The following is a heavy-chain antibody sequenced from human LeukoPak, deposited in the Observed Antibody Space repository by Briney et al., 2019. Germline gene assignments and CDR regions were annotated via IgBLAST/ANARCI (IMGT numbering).Heavy chain of an antibody. CDR1: GFTFSSYG. D-gene: IGHD2-2*01. V-gene: IGHV3-23*01. J-gene: IGHJ4*02. Sequence: LPGGSLRLSCAASGFTFSSYGMSWVRQAPGKGLEWVSAISGSGGSTYYADSVKGRFTISRDNSRNTLYLQMNSLRAEDTAVYYCAKVTRNKICSSTSCYGGYFDYWGQGTLVTVSS. CDR3: AKVTRNKICSSTSCYGGYFDY. CDR2: ISGSGGST.